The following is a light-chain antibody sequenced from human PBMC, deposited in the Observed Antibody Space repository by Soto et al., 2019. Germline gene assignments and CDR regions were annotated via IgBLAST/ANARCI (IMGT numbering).Light chain of an antibody. J-gene: IGLJ1*01. V-gene: IGLV1-44*01. CDR2: TNN. Sequence: QSVLTQSPSASGTPGQRVTISCSGSSSNIGSNSVNWYQHLPGTAPKLLIYTNNQRPSRVPDRFSGSKSGTSASLVISGLQSEDEADFYCAAWDDSLNGYVFGTGTKLTVL. CDR1: SSNIGSNS. CDR3: AAWDDSLNGYV.